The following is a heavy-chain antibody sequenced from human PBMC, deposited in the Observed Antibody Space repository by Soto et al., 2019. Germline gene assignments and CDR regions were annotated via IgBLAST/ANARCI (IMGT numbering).Heavy chain of an antibody. CDR2: IAHDGTYK. CDR3: ARAFRVGKYSDN. Sequence: QVHLVQSGGGVVQPGRSLSPSCATSGFSFSYFGMHWVRQAPGKGLEWVVVIAHDGTYKKYGDSVRGRFTVSRDNSKNTLYLEMNSLRDENTAIYYCARAFRVGKYSDNWGQGTLVTVSS. D-gene: IGHD3-3*01. CDR1: GFSFSYFG. J-gene: IGHJ4*02. V-gene: IGHV3-33*01.